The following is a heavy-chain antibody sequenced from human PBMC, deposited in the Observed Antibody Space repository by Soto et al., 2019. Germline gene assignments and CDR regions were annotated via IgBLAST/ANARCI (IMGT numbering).Heavy chain of an antibody. D-gene: IGHD4-17*01. J-gene: IGHJ4*02. V-gene: IGHV4-39*01. Sequence: SETLSLTCTVSGGSVSSSSYYWGWIRQPPGKGLECIGSIYYSGSTYYNTSLKSRVTISGDTSKNQFSLKLSSLTAADKSVYYCARQTYGDYDFDYWGQGNLVTVSX. CDR3: ARQTYGDYDFDY. CDR1: GGSVSSSSYY. CDR2: IYYSGST.